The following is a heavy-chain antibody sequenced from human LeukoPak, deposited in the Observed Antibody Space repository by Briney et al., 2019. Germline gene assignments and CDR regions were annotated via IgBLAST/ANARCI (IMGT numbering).Heavy chain of an antibody. CDR2: INWNGGST. D-gene: IGHD3-22*01. CDR3: ARNYDSSGNNWFDP. CDR1: GFTFDDYG. Sequence: RSGGSLRLSCAASGFTFDDYGMSWVRQAPGKGLEWVSGINWNGGSTGYADSVKGRFTISRDNAKNSLYLQMNSLRAEDTALYHCARNYDSSGNNWFDPWGQGTLVTVSS. J-gene: IGHJ5*02. V-gene: IGHV3-20*01.